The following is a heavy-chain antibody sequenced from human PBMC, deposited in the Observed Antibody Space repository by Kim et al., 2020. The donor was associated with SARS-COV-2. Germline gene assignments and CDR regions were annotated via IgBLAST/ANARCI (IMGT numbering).Heavy chain of an antibody. D-gene: IGHD6-13*01. Sequence: GGSLRLSCAASGFTFTNYWMSWVRQAPGKGLEWVANINQDGGIKYYVDSVKGRFTISRDNVKNSVYLQINSLRDEDRAVYYCARIGYSSSSFDYWGQGTLVTVSS. V-gene: IGHV3-7*03. J-gene: IGHJ4*02. CDR1: GFTFTNYW. CDR2: INQDGGIK. CDR3: ARIGYSSSSFDY.